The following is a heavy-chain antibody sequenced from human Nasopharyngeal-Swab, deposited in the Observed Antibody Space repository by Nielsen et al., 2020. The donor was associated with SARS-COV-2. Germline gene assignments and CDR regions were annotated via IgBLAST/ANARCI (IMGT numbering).Heavy chain of an antibody. Sequence: GGSLRLSCAASGFTFSSYSMNWVRQAPGKGLEWVSSISSSSRYIYYADSVKGRFTISRDNAKNSLYLQMNSLRAEDTAVYYCARTPTIVVVPAAPDYWGQGTLVTVSS. J-gene: IGHJ4*02. CDR2: ISSSSRYI. CDR1: GFTFSSYS. V-gene: IGHV3-21*01. D-gene: IGHD2-2*01. CDR3: ARTPTIVVVPAAPDY.